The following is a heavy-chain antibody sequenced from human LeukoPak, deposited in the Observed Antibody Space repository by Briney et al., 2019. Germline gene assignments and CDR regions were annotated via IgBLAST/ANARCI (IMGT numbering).Heavy chain of an antibody. Sequence: GGSLRLSCAASGFTFSSYEMNWVRQAPGKRLEWVSYISSSGSTIYYADSVKGRFTISRDNAKNSLYLQMNSLRAEDTAVYYCARDHRYYYDSSGHGVFDYWGQGTLVTVSS. V-gene: IGHV3-48*03. CDR2: ISSSGSTI. CDR3: ARDHRYYYDSSGHGVFDY. J-gene: IGHJ4*02. D-gene: IGHD3-22*01. CDR1: GFTFSSYE.